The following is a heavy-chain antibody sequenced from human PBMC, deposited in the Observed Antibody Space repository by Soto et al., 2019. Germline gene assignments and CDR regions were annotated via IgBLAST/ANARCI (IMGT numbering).Heavy chain of an antibody. CDR1: GGSISSGGYY. CDR3: ASITNVDTAMVNY. CDR2: IYYSGST. Sequence: QVQLQESGPGLVKPSQTLSLTCTFSGGSISSGGYYWSWIRQHPGKGLEWIGYIYYSGSTYYNPSLKSRVTISVDKSKDQFSLKLSSVTAADTAVYYCASITNVDTAMVNYWGQGTLVSVSS. J-gene: IGHJ4*02. V-gene: IGHV4-31*03. D-gene: IGHD5-18*01.